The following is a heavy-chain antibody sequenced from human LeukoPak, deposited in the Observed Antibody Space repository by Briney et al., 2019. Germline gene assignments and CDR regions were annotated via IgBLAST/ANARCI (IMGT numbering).Heavy chain of an antibody. Sequence: TGGSLRLSCAASGFTFSSYAMHWVRQAPGKGLEWVAVISYDGSNKYYADSVKGRFTISRDNSKNTLYLQMNSLRAEDTAVYYCAREHYDFWSGYLTYYYYGMDAWGQGTTVTVSS. CDR1: GFTFSSYA. V-gene: IGHV3-30-3*01. J-gene: IGHJ6*02. D-gene: IGHD3-3*01. CDR2: ISYDGSNK. CDR3: AREHYDFWSGYLTYYYYGMDA.